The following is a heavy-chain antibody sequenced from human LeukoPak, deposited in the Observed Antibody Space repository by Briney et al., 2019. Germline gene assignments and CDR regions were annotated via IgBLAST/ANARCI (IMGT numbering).Heavy chain of an antibody. J-gene: IGHJ4*02. Sequence: SETLSLTCTVSGGSISSYYWSWIRQPAGKGLEWIGRIYISESTNYNPSLKSRVTISVDTSKNQFSLKLSSVTAADTAVYYCARMGAIAGASANPDYWGQGTLVTVSS. CDR2: IYISEST. CDR3: ARMGAIAGASANPDY. V-gene: IGHV4-4*07. CDR1: GGSISSYY. D-gene: IGHD4/OR15-4a*01.